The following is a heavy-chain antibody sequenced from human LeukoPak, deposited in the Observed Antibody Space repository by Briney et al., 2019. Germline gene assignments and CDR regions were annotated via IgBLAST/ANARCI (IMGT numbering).Heavy chain of an antibody. Sequence: SETLSLTCTVSGGSINSYYWSWIRQPPGKGLEWIGYIYYSGSTNYNPSLESRVTISVDTSKNQFSLKLSSVTAADTAVYYCARIGIKYSTSGWWFDPWGQGTLVSVPS. CDR3: ARIGIKYSTSGWWFDP. D-gene: IGHD1-26*01. J-gene: IGHJ5*02. CDR2: IYYSGST. CDR1: GGSINSYY. V-gene: IGHV4-59*01.